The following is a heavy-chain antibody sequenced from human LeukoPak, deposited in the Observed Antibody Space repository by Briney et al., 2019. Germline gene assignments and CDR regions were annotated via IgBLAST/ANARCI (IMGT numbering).Heavy chain of an antibody. V-gene: IGHV1-2*02. CDR3: ATSSSVTHTRDP. CDR2: INPYSGAP. Sequence: ASVKVSSKASGYGFSDVYFNWVRQAPGQGLEWMGWINPYSGAPKYAQRFQGRVSMDASIDTAYLELSWLTSDDTAVYYCATSSSVTHTRDPWGPGTLVTVSS. J-gene: IGHJ5*02. CDR1: GYGFSDVY. D-gene: IGHD5/OR15-5a*01.